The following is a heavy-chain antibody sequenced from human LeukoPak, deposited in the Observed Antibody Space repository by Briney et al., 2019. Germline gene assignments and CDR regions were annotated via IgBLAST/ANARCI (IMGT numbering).Heavy chain of an antibody. V-gene: IGHV1-2*06. CDR1: GYTFTGYY. CDR2: INPNSGGT. Sequence: ASVKVSCKASGYTFTGYYMHWVRQAPGQGLEWMGRINPNSGGTNYAQKFQGRVTMTRDTSISTAYMEPSRLRSDDTAVYYCARDPYFEGSSNFDYWGQGTLVTVSS. CDR3: ARDPYFEGSSNFDY. D-gene: IGHD1-26*01. J-gene: IGHJ4*02.